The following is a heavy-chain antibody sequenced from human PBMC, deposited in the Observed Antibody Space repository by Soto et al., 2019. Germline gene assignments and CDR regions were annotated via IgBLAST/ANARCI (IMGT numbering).Heavy chain of an antibody. CDR3: ARGGGYDSFDF. V-gene: IGHV4-4*07. J-gene: IGHJ4*02. CDR2: IYTSGST. CDR1: GGSIRGYY. D-gene: IGHD2-15*01. Sequence: PSETLSLTCTVSGGSIRGYYWSWIRQSAGKGLEWIGRIYTSGSTNYNPSLNGRLSLSIDRTRNQFSLSLSSMTAADKAVYYCARGGGYDSFDFWGQGIQVTVSS.